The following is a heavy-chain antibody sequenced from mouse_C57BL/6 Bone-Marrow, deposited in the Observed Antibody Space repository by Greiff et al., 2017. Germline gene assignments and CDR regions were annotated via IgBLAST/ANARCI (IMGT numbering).Heavy chain of an antibody. J-gene: IGHJ1*03. Sequence: EVQLVESGPGLVKPSQSLSLTCSVTGYSITSGYYWNWIRQFPGNKLEWMGYIRYDGSTNYNPSLKNRISITRDTSKNQFFLKLNSVTTEDTATDFCSRLYGSSPWYFDVWGTGTTVTVSA. CDR3: SRLYGSSPWYFDV. V-gene: IGHV3-6*01. CDR2: IRYDGST. D-gene: IGHD1-1*01. CDR1: GYSITSGYY.